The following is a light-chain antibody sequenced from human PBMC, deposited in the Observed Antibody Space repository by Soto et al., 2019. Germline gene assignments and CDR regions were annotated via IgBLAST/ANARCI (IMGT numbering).Light chain of an antibody. J-gene: IGKJ4*01. CDR3: QQYNKWPLN. CDR2: FAS. CDR1: PSVSNN. Sequence: EIVMTQSPATLSVSPGEKATLSCRASPSVSNNLAWYQQKPGQAPRILIYFASTTATGIPAGYSASGCGTEFSPTISSLQSEAFALYYCQQYNKWPLNFGGGTKVETK. V-gene: IGKV3-15*01.